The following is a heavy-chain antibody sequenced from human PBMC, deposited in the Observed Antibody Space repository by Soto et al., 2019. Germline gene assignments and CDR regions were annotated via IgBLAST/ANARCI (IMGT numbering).Heavy chain of an antibody. V-gene: IGHV1-69*12. CDR2: IIPIFGTA. CDR1: GGTFSSYA. CDR3: ARDRAGGWELPPWYGMDV. J-gene: IGHJ6*02. D-gene: IGHD1-7*01. Sequence: QVQLVQSGAEVKKPGSSVKVSCKASGGTFSSYAISWVRQAPGQGLEWMGGIIPIFGTANYAQKFQGRVTINADESTSTAYMELSSLRSEDTAVYYCARDRAGGWELPPWYGMDVWGQGTTVTVSS.